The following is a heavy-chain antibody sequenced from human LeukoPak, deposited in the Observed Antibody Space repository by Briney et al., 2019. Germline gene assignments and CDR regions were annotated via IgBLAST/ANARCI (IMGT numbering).Heavy chain of an antibody. CDR1: GGSISSYY. J-gene: IGHJ4*02. CDR3: ARRRYDASGYYPSRGRYFDY. CDR2: IYYSGST. Sequence: SETLSLTCTVSGGSISSYYWSWIRQPPGKGLEWIGYIYYSGSTNYNPSLKSRVTISVDTSKNQFSLKLSSVTAADTAVYYCARRRYDASGYYPSRGRYFDYWGQGTLVTVSS. V-gene: IGHV4-59*01. D-gene: IGHD3-22*01.